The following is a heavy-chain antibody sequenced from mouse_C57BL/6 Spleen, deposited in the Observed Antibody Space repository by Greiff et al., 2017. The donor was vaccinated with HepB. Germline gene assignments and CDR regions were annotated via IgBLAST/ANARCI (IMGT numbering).Heavy chain of an antibody. V-gene: IGHV5-16*01. J-gene: IGHJ3*01. CDR1: GFTFSDYY. D-gene: IGHD1-1*01. CDR2: INYDGSST. Sequence: EVKLVESEGGLVQPGSSMKLSCTASGFTFSDYYMAWVRQVPEKGLEWVANINYDGSSTYYLDSLKSRFIISRDNAKNILYLQMSSLKSEDTATYYCARVGDYYGSSAWFAYWGQGTLVTVSA. CDR3: ARVGDYYGSSAWFAY.